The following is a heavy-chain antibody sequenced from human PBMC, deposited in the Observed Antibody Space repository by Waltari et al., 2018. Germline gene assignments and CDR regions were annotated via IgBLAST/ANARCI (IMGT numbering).Heavy chain of an antibody. CDR3: ARGAREVVTMIVVVMPFDY. CDR2: ISYDGSNK. CDR1: GFTFSSYA. J-gene: IGHJ4*02. D-gene: IGHD3-22*01. V-gene: IGHV3-30-3*01. Sequence: QVQLVESGGGVVQPGRSLRLSCAASGFTFSSYAMHWVRQAPGKGLEWVAVISYDGSNKYYADAVKGRFTISRDNSKNTLYLQMNSLRAEDTAVYYCARGAREVVTMIVVVMPFDYWGQGTLVTVSS.